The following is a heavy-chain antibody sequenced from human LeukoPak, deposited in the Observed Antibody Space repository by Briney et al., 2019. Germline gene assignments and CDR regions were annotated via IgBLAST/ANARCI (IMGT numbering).Heavy chain of an antibody. D-gene: IGHD5-18*01. CDR1: GGSISSSSCY. Sequence: SETLSLTCTVSGGSISSSSCYWGWIRQPPGKGLEWIGSIYYSGSTYYNPSLKSRVTISVDTSKNQFSLKLSSVTAADTAVYYCARLMGIQLWAFDYWGQGTLVTVPS. J-gene: IGHJ4*02. CDR3: ARLMGIQLWAFDY. V-gene: IGHV4-39*01. CDR2: IYYSGST.